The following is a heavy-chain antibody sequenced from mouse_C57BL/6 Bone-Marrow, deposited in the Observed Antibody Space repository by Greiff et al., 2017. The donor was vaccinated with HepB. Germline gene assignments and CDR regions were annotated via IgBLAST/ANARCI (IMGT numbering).Heavy chain of an antibody. Sequence: VQLQQSGPELVKPGASVKISCKASGYSFTSYYIHWVKQRPGQGLEWIGWIYPGSGNTKYNEKFKGKATLTADTSSSTAYMQLSSLTSEDSAVYYSARNYGSRVYAMDYWGQGTSVTVSS. CDR1: GYSFTSYY. J-gene: IGHJ4*01. V-gene: IGHV1-66*01. D-gene: IGHD1-1*01. CDR3: ARNYGSRVYAMDY. CDR2: IYPGSGNT.